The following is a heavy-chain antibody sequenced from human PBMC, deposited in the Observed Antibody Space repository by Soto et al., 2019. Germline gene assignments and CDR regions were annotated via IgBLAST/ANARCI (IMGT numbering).Heavy chain of an antibody. J-gene: IGHJ1*01. CDR1: GGSISSGDYY. CDR2: IYYSGTT. V-gene: IGHV4-31*03. D-gene: IGHD4-17*01. Sequence: QVQLQESGPGLVEPSQTLSLICTVSGGSISSGDYYWSWIHQLPGKGLEWIGYIYYSGTTFHNPSLKSRVSISVDTSKNLFSLKLSSMTAADTAVYYCARTSGDYGLSKYFQHWGQGTLVTVSS. CDR3: ARTSGDYGLSKYFQH.